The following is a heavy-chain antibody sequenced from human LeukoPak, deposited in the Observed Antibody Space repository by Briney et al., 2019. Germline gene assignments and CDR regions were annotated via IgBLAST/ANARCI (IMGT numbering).Heavy chain of an antibody. D-gene: IGHD3-22*01. J-gene: IGHJ3*02. V-gene: IGHV3-30*03. CDR2: ISYDGSNK. CDR3: ARFGLLGYSLTRPDAFDI. Sequence: GRSLRLSCAASGFTFSSYGMHWVRQAPGKGLEWVAVISYDGSNKYYADSVKGRFTISRDNSKNTLYLQMNSLRAEDTAVYYCARFGLLGYSLTRPDAFDIWGQGTMVTVSS. CDR1: GFTFSSYG.